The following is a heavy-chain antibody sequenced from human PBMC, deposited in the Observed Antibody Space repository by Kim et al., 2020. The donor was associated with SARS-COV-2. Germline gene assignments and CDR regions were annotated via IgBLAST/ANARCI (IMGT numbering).Heavy chain of an antibody. V-gene: IGHV3-7*01. J-gene: IGHJ4*02. CDR1: GFTFGDHW. D-gene: IGHD3-16*01. CDR3: VRDMRGFDY. CDR2: IKQDGGEK. Sequence: GGSLRLSCAVSGFTFGDHWMTWVRQAQGMGLQWVANIKQDGGEKYYVDSVKGRCTISRDNVENSLYLQMDRLRAEDTAGYFRVRDMRGFDYWCQGIMVTV.